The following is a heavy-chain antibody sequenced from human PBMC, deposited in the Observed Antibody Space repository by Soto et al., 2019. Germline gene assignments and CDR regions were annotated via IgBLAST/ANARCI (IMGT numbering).Heavy chain of an antibody. CDR1: GGSINTFY. CDR2: IFSSGST. CDR3: AREGSYSAYNFAHGIQLWSFDF. V-gene: IGHV4-4*07. J-gene: IGHJ4*02. Sequence: SETLSLTCTVSGGSINTFYWSWVRQPAGKGLEWIGRIFSSGSTSFSPSLESRVAMSVDTSKNHFSLNLSSVTAADMAVYYCAREGSYSAYNFAHGIQLWSFDFWGQGALVTVSS. D-gene: IGHD5-12*01.